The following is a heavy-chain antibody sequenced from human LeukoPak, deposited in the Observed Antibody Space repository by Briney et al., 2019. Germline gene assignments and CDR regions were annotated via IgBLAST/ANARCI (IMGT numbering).Heavy chain of an antibody. CDR2: IKQDGGEK. CDR3: ARGGYSSRVKYYGY. D-gene: IGHD6-13*01. V-gene: IGHV3-7*01. CDR1: GFTFSSYW. J-gene: IGHJ4*02. Sequence: SGGSLRLSCAASGFTFSSYWMTWVRQAPGKGLEWVANIKQDGGEKYYVDSVKGRFTVSRDNAKNSLYLQMNSLRTEDTAVYYCARGGYSSRVKYYGYWGQGTLVTVSS.